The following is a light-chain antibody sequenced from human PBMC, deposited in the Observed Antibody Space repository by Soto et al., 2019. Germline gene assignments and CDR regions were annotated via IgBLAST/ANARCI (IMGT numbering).Light chain of an antibody. J-gene: IGKJ5*01. Sequence: EIVLTQSPATLSLSPGERVTLSCRASQSVSSFLAWYQQKPGQAPRLLIYDASNRATGIPARFSGSGSGTDFTLTISSLEPEDFAVYYCQQRGKWPITFGQGTRLEIK. V-gene: IGKV3-11*01. CDR3: QQRGKWPIT. CDR1: QSVSSF. CDR2: DAS.